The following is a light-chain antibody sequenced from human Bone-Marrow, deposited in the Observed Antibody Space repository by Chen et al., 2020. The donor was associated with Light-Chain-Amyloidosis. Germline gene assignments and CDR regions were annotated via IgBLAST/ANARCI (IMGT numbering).Light chain of an antibody. CDR3: QTADSSGTYEVR. CDR2: RAT. CDR1: DFPTKY. V-gene: IGLV3-25*03. Sequence: SYSLAHPPSMSVCPGQPARSACSGDDFPTKYAYWYQQKPGQAPVLVIHRATERPSGISERFSGSSSGTTATLTISGVQAEDVADYHCQTADSSGTYEVRFGGGTKLTVL. J-gene: IGLJ2*01.